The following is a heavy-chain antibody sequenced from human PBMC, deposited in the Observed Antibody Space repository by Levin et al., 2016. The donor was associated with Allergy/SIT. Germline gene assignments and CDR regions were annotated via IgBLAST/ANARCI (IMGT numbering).Heavy chain of an antibody. J-gene: IGHJ4*02. Sequence: SETLSLTCAVYGGSFSGYYWSWIRQPPGKGLEWIGEINHSGSTNYNPSLKSRVTISVDTSKNQFSLKLSSVTAADTAVYYCARAAGPFDYWGQGTLVTVSS. V-gene: IGHV4-34*01. CDR2: INHSGST. D-gene: IGHD6-13*01. CDR3: ARAAGPFDY. CDR1: GGSFSGYY.